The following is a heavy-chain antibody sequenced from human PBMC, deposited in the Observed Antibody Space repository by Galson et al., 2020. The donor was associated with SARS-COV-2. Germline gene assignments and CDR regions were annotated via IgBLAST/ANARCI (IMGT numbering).Heavy chain of an antibody. Sequence: SLKISCAASGFTFSSYAMHWVRQAPGKGLEWVAVISYDGSNKYYADSVKGRFTISRDNSKNTLYLQMNSLRAEDTAVYYCARDYGGHILDYWGQGTLVTVSS. CDR3: ARDYGGHILDY. CDR2: ISYDGSNK. D-gene: IGHD4-17*01. CDR1: GFTFSSYA. V-gene: IGHV3-30*04. J-gene: IGHJ4*02.